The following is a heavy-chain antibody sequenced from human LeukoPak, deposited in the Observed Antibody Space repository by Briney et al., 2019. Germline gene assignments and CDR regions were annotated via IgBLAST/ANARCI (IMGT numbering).Heavy chain of an antibody. Sequence: GGSLRLSCAASGFTFSSYWMSWVRQAPGKGLGWVANIKQDGSEKYYVDSVKGRFTISRDNAKNPLYLQMNSLRAEDTAAYYCARVGSGYEDYWGQGTLVTVSS. D-gene: IGHD5-12*01. CDR2: IKQDGSEK. J-gene: IGHJ4*02. CDR3: ARVGSGYEDY. CDR1: GFTFSSYW. V-gene: IGHV3-7*01.